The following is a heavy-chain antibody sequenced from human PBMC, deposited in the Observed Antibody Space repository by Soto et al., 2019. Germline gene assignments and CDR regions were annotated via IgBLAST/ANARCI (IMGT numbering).Heavy chain of an antibody. CDR1: GGSISSGGYS. J-gene: IGHJ4*02. V-gene: IGHV4-30-2*01. CDR2: IYHSGST. CDR3: ARYRGATITFDY. Sequence: PSETLSLTCAVSGGSISSGGYSWSWIRQPPGKGLEWIGYIYHSGSTYYNSSLKSRVTISVDMSKNQFSLKPSSVTAADTAVYYCARYRGATITFDYWGQGTLVTVSS. D-gene: IGHD1-26*01.